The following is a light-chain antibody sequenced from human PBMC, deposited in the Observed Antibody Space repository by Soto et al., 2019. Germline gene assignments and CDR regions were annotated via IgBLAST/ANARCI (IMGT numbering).Light chain of an antibody. Sequence: EIVLTQSPGTLSLSPGEKTTLFCRARQTATNNYIAWYQQKPGQPPRLLIDDASRRASGIPDRFSGSGSGTDFTLTISRLEPEDFAVYYCQQCATSPLTFGQGTKVDIK. CDR1: QTATNNY. V-gene: IGKV3-20*01. J-gene: IGKJ1*01. CDR2: DAS. CDR3: QQCATSPLT.